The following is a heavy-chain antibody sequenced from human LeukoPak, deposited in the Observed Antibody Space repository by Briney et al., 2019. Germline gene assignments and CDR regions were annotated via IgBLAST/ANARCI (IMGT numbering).Heavy chain of an antibody. CDR2: IYYSGST. CDR3: AKYGGYDWRPTDY. V-gene: IGHV4-59*01. Sequence: SETLSLTCTVSGGSLSSYYWSWIRQPPGKGLEWIGYIYYSGSTNYNPSLKSRVTISVDTSKNQCSLELSSVTAADTAVYYCAKYGGYDWRPTDYWGQGTLVTVSS. J-gene: IGHJ4*02. D-gene: IGHD5-12*01. CDR1: GGSLSSYY.